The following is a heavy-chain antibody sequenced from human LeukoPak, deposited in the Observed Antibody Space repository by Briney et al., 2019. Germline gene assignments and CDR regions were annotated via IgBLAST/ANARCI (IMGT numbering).Heavy chain of an antibody. CDR2: INPNSGVT. D-gene: IGHD3-22*01. J-gene: IGHJ4*02. Sequence: ASVKVSCKASGYTFTGYYMHWVRQAPGQGLEWMGWINPNSGVTNYAQKFQGRVTMTRDTSIRTAYMELSRLRSDDTAVCYCAKGYYDSSGYYPPPNFDYWGQGTLVTVS. CDR3: AKGYYDSSGYYPPPNFDY. V-gene: IGHV1-2*02. CDR1: GYTFTGYY.